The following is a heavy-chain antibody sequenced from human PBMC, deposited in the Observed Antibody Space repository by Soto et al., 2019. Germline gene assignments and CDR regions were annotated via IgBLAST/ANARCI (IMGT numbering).Heavy chain of an antibody. CDR3: AYDIITDTAWHAF. CDR2: VTHSGTT. D-gene: IGHD3-9*01. V-gene: IGHV4-34*02. CDR1: GGSFSGHY. Sequence: QVQLQQWGAGLLKPSETLSLTCTVSGGSFSGHYWTWIRQSPGKGLEWIGEVTHSGTTKHNPSLRGRVAMSVDTSKNQFSLNLISVTAADTAVYYCAYDIITDTAWHAFWGQGTLVSVSS. J-gene: IGHJ4*02.